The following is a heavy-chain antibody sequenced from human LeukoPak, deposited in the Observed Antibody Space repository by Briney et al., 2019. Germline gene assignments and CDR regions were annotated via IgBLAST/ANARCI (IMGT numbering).Heavy chain of an antibody. J-gene: IGHJ4*02. Sequence: SETLSLTCAVYGGSFSDHYCAWIRQSPEKGLEWIREINHSGNTNYNPSLKSRVTTSIDTSKNQFSLKLTSVTAADTAVYYCASRVGRGLYYFDYWGQGTLVTVSS. CDR3: ASRVGRGLYYFDY. V-gene: IGHV4-34*01. CDR2: INHSGNT. CDR1: GGSFSDHY. D-gene: IGHD3-10*01.